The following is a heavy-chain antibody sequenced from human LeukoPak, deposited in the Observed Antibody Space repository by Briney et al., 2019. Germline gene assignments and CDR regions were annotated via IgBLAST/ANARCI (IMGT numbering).Heavy chain of an antibody. Sequence: GASVKVSCKASGYTFTSYGISWVRQAPGQGLEWMGWISTYSGNTNFAQKLQGRVTMTTDTSTSTAYMELRGLRPDDTAVYYCARDRITMTVVFTPDFDYWGQGTLVTVSS. V-gene: IGHV1-18*01. CDR2: ISTYSGNT. CDR3: ARDRITMTVVFTPDFDY. CDR1: GYTFTSYG. D-gene: IGHD3-22*01. J-gene: IGHJ4*02.